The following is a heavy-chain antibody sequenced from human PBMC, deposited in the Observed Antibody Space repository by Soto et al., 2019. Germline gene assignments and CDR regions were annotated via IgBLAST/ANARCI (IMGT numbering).Heavy chain of an antibody. CDR2: IIPIFGTA. Sequence: SVKVSCKASGGTFSSYAISWVRQAPGQGLEWMGGIIPIFGTANYAQKFQGRVTITADESTSTAYMELSSLRSEDTAVYYCARPSLPYYYGSGSSEYYYGMDVWGQGTTVTVSS. J-gene: IGHJ6*02. CDR1: GGTFSSYA. D-gene: IGHD3-10*01. CDR3: ARPSLPYYYGSGSSEYYYGMDV. V-gene: IGHV1-69*13.